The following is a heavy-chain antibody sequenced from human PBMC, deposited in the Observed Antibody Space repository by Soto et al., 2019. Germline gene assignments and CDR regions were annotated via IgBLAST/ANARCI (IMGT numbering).Heavy chain of an antibody. CDR1: GGSISSYY. CDR3: ARLHYGSGSFNWFDP. D-gene: IGHD3-10*01. CDR2: IYYSGST. J-gene: IGHJ5*02. V-gene: IGHV4-59*01. Sequence: SETLSLTCTVSGGSISSYYWSCIRQPPGKGLEWIGYIYYSGSTNYNPSLKSRVTISVDTSKNQFSLKLSSVTAADTAVYYCARLHYGSGSFNWFDPWGQGTLVTVSS.